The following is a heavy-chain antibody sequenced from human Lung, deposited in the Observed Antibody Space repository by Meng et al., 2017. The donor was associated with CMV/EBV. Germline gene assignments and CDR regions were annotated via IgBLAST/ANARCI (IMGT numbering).Heavy chain of an antibody. CDR3: ARTLGSAVGMGWFDS. CDR1: GGSITTYS. D-gene: IGHD6-13*01. CDR2: ILYSGST. J-gene: IGHJ5*01. Sequence: LXCTVSGGSITTYSWSWIRQPPGKRLEWIGYILYSGSTNYNPSLRSRVTISVDTSKNQFSLKLSSVTAADTAVYHCARTLGSAVGMGWFDSSGQGXLVTVSS. V-gene: IGHV4-59*01.